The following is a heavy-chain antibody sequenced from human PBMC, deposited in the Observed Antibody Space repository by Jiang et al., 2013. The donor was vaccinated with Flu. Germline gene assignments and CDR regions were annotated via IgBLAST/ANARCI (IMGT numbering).Heavy chain of an antibody. CDR1: GYTFTSYA. V-gene: IGHV7-4-1*02. J-gene: IGHJ6*02. Sequence: SGAEVKKPGASVKVSCKASGYTFTSYAMNWVRQAPGQGLEWMGWINTNTGNPTYAQGFTGRFVFSLDTSVSTAYLQISSLKAEDTAVYYCARAAYYYDSSGYYNYYYGMDVWGQGTTVTVSS. CDR2: INTNTGNP. CDR3: ARAAYYYDSSGYYNYYYGMDV. D-gene: IGHD3-22*01.